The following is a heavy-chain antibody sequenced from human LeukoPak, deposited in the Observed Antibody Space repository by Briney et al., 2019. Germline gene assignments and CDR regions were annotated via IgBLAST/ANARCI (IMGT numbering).Heavy chain of an antibody. D-gene: IGHD3-3*01. J-gene: IGHJ3*02. CDR3: ARDFIGGQAAFDI. Sequence: GSLRLSCAASGFTFSSYAMSWVRQPPGKGLEWIGEVYHSGSTNYNPSLKSRVTISVDKSKNQFSLKLSSVTAADTAVYYCARDFIGGQAAFDIWGQGTMVTVSS. CDR2: VYHSGST. CDR1: GFTFSSYAM. V-gene: IGHV4-4*02.